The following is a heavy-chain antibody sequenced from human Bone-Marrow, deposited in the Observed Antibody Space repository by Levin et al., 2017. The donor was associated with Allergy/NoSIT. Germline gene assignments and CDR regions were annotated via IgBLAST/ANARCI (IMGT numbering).Heavy chain of an antibody. V-gene: IGHV3-30-3*01. CDR3: ARGSVDTAIVASYGMDV. CDR1: GFTFSSYA. J-gene: IGHJ6*02. D-gene: IGHD5-18*01. Sequence: GGSLRLSCAASGFTFSSYAMHWVRQAPGKGLEWVAVISYDGSNKYYADSVKGRFTISRDNSKNTLYLQMNSLRAEDTAVYYCARGSVDTAIVASYGMDVWGQGTTVTVSS. CDR2: ISYDGSNK.